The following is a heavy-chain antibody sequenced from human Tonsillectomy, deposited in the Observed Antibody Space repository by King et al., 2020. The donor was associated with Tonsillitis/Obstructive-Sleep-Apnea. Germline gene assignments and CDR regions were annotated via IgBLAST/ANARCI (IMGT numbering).Heavy chain of an antibody. CDR3: ARVHCSSTSCYTGEYYFDY. Sequence: VQLQESGPGLVKPSETLSLTCTVSGGSISSYYWSWIRQPPGKGLEWIGYIYYSGSTNYNPSLKSRVTISVDTSKNQFSLKLSSVTAADTAVYYCARVHCSSTSCYTGEYYFDYWGQRTLVTVSS. D-gene: IGHD2-2*02. V-gene: IGHV4-59*01. CDR1: GGSISSYY. CDR2: IYYSGST. J-gene: IGHJ4*02.